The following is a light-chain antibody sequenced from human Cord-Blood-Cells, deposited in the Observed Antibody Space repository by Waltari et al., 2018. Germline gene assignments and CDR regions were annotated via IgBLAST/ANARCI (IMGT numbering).Light chain of an antibody. CDR3: QQYNNWPQT. V-gene: IGKV3-15*01. CDR2: GAS. J-gene: IGKJ2*01. CDR1: QSVSSN. Sequence: EIVMTQSPATLSVSPGERATLSCRASQSVSSNLAWYQQKPGQAPRLLIYGASTSATGIPARFSGSGSATDVTLTISSLQSEDFAVYYWQQYNNWPQTFGQGTKLEIK.